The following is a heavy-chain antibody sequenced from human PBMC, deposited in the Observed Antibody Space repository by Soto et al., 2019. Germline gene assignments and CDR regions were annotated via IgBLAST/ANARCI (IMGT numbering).Heavy chain of an antibody. J-gene: IGHJ6*02. CDR2: IYPDGSDT. V-gene: IGHV5-51*01. CDR3: ARQRIRGMFRYYYYGMDV. Sequence: GESLKISCKASGYNFATYWIGWVRQMLGKGLEWMGIIYPDGSDTRYSPPFQGQVTISVDKSITTTYLQWSSLKASDTVIYYFARQRIRGMFRYYYYGMDVWGQGTTVTVSS. D-gene: IGHD3-10*01. CDR1: GYNFATYW.